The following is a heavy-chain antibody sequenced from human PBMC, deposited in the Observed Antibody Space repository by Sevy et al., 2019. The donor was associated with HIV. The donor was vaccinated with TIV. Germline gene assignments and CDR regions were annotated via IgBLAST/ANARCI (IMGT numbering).Heavy chain of an antibody. V-gene: IGHV3-30-3*01. CDR3: ALERLSSAVAEYFHN. J-gene: IGHJ1*01. CDR1: GFTFNFFS. D-gene: IGHD1-1*01. CDR2: ISFDGSNE. Sequence: GESLKISCAASGFTFNFFSMHWVRQAPGKGLEWVATISFDGSNEHYADSVKGRFTISRDNSKNSLFLKMNSLRADDSAVYYCALERLSSAVAEYFHNWGQGTLVTVSS.